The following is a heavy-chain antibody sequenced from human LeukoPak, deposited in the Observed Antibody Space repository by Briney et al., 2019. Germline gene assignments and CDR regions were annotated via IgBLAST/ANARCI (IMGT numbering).Heavy chain of an antibody. J-gene: IGHJ6*03. CDR1: GFTFSSYA. Sequence: GGSLRLSCAASGFTFSSYAMHWVRQAPGKGLEWVAVTSNDERNKYYADSVKGRFTISRDNSKNTLYLQMNSLRAEDTAVYYCARGGCGGDCYSNYYYYYYMDVWGKGTTVTVSS. V-gene: IGHV3-30*04. CDR2: TSNDERNK. D-gene: IGHD2-21*02. CDR3: ARGGCGGDCYSNYYYYYYMDV.